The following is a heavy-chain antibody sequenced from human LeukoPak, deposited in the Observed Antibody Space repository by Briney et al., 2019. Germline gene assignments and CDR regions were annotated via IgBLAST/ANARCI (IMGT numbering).Heavy chain of an antibody. V-gene: IGHV1-2*02. J-gene: IGHJ3*02. CDR3: ARASWDYYDSSGPADAFDI. D-gene: IGHD3-22*01. Sequence: GASVKVSCKASGYTITGYYMHWVRQAPGQGLECMGWINPNSGGTNYAQKFQGRVTMTEDTSTDTAYMELSSLRSEDTAVYYCARASWDYYDSSGPADAFDIWGQGTMVTVSS. CDR2: INPNSGGT. CDR1: GYTITGYY.